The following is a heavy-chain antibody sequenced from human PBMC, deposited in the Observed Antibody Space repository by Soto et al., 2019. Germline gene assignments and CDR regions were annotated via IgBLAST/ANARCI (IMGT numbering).Heavy chain of an antibody. CDR1: GGSISSYY. D-gene: IGHD5-12*01. CDR3: AREPSIVAMSVGYYYYGMDV. Sequence: PSETLSLTCTVSGGSISSYYWSWIRQPPGKGLEWIGYIYYSGSTNYNPSLKSRVTISVDTSKNQFSLKLSSVTAADTAVYYCAREPSIVAMSVGYYYYGMDVWGQGTTVTVSS. V-gene: IGHV4-59*01. CDR2: IYYSGST. J-gene: IGHJ6*02.